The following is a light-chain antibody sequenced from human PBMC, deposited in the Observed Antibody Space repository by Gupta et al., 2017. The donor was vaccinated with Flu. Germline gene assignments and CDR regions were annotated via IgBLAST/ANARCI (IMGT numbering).Light chain of an antibody. CDR2: DAS. CDR3: QQYINWPPLT. Sequence: TLSVSPGERASLSCRASQSVSTNLAWYRQKPGQAPRLLIYDASTRATGVPARFSGSGSGTDFTLTISSLQSEDFGVYYCQQYINWPPLTFGGGTKVEIK. CDR1: QSVSTN. J-gene: IGKJ4*01. V-gene: IGKV3-15*01.